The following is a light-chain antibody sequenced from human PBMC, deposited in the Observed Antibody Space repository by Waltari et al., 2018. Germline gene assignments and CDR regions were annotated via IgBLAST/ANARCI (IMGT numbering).Light chain of an antibody. Sequence: QLVLTQSPSASASLGASVKLTCTLSSGHSSNVIAWLQQQPEKGPRFLMKVKSDGTHSKGDEIPVLLSGASSGGELYLTISSLQSGDEADYYCQTGGHGTWVFGGGTKLTVL. CDR2: VKSDGTH. J-gene: IGLJ3*02. CDR3: QTGGHGTWV. CDR1: SGHSSNV. V-gene: IGLV4-69*01.